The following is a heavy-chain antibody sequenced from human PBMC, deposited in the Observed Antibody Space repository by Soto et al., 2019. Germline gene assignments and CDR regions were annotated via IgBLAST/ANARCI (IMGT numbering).Heavy chain of an antibody. CDR2: ISSRSSTI. CDR1: GFTFSNYN. V-gene: IGHV3-48*02. CDR3: ARDCGKGYGMDV. J-gene: IGHJ6*02. Sequence: PGGSLRLSCAASGFTFSNYNMNWVRQAPGKGLEWVSYISSRSSTIYYADSVKGRFTISRDNAKNSLYLQMNSLRDEDTAVYYCARDCGKGYGMDVWGQGTTVTVPS.